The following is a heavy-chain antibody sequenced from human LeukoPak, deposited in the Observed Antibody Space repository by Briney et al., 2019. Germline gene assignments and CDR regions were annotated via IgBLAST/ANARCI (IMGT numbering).Heavy chain of an antibody. CDR2: IWYDGSNK. CDR1: GFTFSSYG. D-gene: IGHD3-16*01. J-gene: IGHJ4*02. Sequence: GGSLRLSCAASGFTFSSYGMHWVRQAPGKGLEWVAVIWYDGSNKYYTDSVKGRFTISRGNSKNTLYLQMNSLRAEDTAVYYCARDRGSYGPFDYWGQGALVTVSS. CDR3: ARDRGSYGPFDY. V-gene: IGHV3-33*01.